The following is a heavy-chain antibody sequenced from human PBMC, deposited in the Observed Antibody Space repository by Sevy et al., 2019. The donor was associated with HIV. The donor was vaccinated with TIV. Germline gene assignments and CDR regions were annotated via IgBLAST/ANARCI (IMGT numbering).Heavy chain of an antibody. D-gene: IGHD3-22*01. Sequence: GSLRLSCAASGFTFTRYWMSWVRQAPGKGLEWVANIKQDGSEKYYVDSVKGRFTISRDNAKNSLYLQMNSLRAEDTAVYYCARDPANYYDSSGYPTDHRAFDIWGQGTMVTVSS. J-gene: IGHJ3*02. CDR3: ARDPANYYDSSGYPTDHRAFDI. CDR1: GFTFTRYW. CDR2: IKQDGSEK. V-gene: IGHV3-7*01.